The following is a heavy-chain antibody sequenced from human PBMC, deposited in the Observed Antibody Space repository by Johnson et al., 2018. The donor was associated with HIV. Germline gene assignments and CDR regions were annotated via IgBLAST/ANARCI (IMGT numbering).Heavy chain of an antibody. V-gene: IGHV3-74*03. Sequence: VQLVESGGGLVQPGGSLRLSCAGSGYIFRNYWMHWVRQAPGKGLVWVARIYSDGSDTAYADSVKGRFTISRDNAKKTLYLQMNSLRAEDTAVYYCARRGRRADDAFDIWGQGTMVTVSS. J-gene: IGHJ3*02. CDR3: ARRGRRADDAFDI. CDR1: GYIFRNYW. D-gene: IGHD3-16*01. CDR2: IYSDGSDT.